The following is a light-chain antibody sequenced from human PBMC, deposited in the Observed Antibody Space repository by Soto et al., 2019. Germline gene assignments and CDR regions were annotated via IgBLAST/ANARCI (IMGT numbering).Light chain of an antibody. Sequence: QMTQSPSSLSASVGEKIIITCRASRDVGSDVSWYQQKPGQAPKLLIYAASNLYTGVPSRFSGSRSGTEFTLTISSLQPEDFASYYCQQYNSYWTFGQGTKVEIK. J-gene: IGKJ1*01. V-gene: IGKV1-17*01. CDR2: AAS. CDR1: RDVGSD. CDR3: QQYNSYWT.